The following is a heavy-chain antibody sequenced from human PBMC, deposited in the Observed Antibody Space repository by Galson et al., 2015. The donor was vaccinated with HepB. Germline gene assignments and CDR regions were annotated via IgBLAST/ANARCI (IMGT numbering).Heavy chain of an antibody. D-gene: IGHD2-2*01. V-gene: IGHV5-51*03. J-gene: IGHJ4*02. CDR2: IYPGDSDI. CDR1: GYSFTGYW. Sequence: QSGAEVKKTGESLKISCKGSGYSFTGYWIGWVRQMPGKGLEWMGIIYPGDSDIRYSPSFQGQVTISADKSISTAYLQWSSLKASDTAMYYCARLVVPATTDYYFDYWGQGTLVTVSS. CDR3: ARLVVPATTDYYFDY.